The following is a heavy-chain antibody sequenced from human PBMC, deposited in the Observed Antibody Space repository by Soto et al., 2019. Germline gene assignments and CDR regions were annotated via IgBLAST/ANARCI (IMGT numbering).Heavy chain of an antibody. D-gene: IGHD2-15*01. Sequence: GGSLRLSCAASGFTFDDYAMHWVRQAPGKGLEWVSGISWNSGSIGYADSVKGRFTISRDNAKNSLYLQMNSLRAEDTALYYCAKDKWGCSGGSCYWLREAYYYYYMDVWGKGTTVTVSS. J-gene: IGHJ6*03. CDR1: GFTFDDYA. CDR3: AKDKWGCSGGSCYWLREAYYYYYMDV. CDR2: ISWNSGSI. V-gene: IGHV3-9*01.